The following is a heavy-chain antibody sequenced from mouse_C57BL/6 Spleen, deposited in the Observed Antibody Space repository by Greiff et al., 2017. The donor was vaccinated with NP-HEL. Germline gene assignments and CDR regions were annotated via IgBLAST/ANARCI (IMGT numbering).Heavy chain of an antibody. CDR3: ARNDGPWYFDV. J-gene: IGHJ1*03. Sequence: VQLQQPGAELVKPGASVKLSCKASGYTFTSYWMHWVKQRPGQGLEWIGMIHPNSGSTNYNEKFKSKATLTVDKSSSTAYMQLSSRTSEDSAVYYWARNDGPWYFDVWGTGTTVTVSS. V-gene: IGHV1-64*01. CDR2: IHPNSGST. D-gene: IGHD2-3*01. CDR1: GYTFTSYW.